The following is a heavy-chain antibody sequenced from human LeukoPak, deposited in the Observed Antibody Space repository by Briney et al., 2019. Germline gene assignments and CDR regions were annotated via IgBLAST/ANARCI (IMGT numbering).Heavy chain of an antibody. CDR2: INPNSGGT. CDR1: GYTFTGYY. D-gene: IGHD4-11*01. CDR3: ARDNDTVTNYWYFDL. Sequence: ASVKVSCKASGYTFTGYYMHWVRQAPGQGLEWMGWINPNSGGTNYAQKFQGRVTMTRDTSISTAYMELSRLRSDDTAVYYCARDNDTVTNYWYFDLWGRGTLVTVSS. V-gene: IGHV1-2*02. J-gene: IGHJ2*01.